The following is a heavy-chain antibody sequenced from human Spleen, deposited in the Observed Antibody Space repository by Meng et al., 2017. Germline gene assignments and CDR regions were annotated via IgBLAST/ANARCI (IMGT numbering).Heavy chain of an antibody. J-gene: IGHJ4*02. Sequence: SVKVSCKASGGTFSSYAISWVRQAPGQGLEWMGGIIPIFGTANYAQRFQGRVTMTRDTSITTAYMDLSSLTSDDTAVYYCARGIWASPDYYDYWGQGTLVTVSS. CDR1: GGTFSSYA. V-gene: IGHV1-69*05. D-gene: IGHD7-27*01. CDR2: IIPIFGTA. CDR3: ARGIWASPDYYDY.